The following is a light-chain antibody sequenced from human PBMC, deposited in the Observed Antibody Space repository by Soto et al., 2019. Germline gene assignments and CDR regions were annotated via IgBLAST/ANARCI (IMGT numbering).Light chain of an antibody. Sequence: QSALTQPASVSGSPGQSITISCTGTSSDVGGYDYVSWYQQHPAKAPKLLIFEVSKRPSGISNRLSGSKSGNTASLILSGLQPEDEADYYCSSYRTGSTLVFGGGTKLTVL. J-gene: IGLJ2*01. CDR3: SSYRTGSTLV. CDR1: SSDVGGYDY. V-gene: IGLV2-14*01. CDR2: EVS.